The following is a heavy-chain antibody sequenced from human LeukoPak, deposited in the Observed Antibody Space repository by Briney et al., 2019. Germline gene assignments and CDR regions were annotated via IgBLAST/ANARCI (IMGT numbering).Heavy chain of an antibody. CDR2: ISGSGGST. D-gene: IGHD2-2*01. V-gene: IGHV3-23*01. CDR3: AKEGIEDIVVVPAAMNYFDY. CDR1: GFTFSSYA. J-gene: IGHJ4*02. Sequence: GGSLRLSCAASGFTFSSYAMSWVRQAPGKGLEWVSAISGSGGSTYYADSVKGRFTTSRDNSKNTLYLQMNSLRAEDTAVYYCAKEGIEDIVVVPAAMNYFDYWGQGTLVTVSS.